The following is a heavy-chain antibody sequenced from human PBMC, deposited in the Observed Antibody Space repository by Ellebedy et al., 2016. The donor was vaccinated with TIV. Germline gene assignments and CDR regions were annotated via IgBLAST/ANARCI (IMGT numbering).Heavy chain of an antibody. D-gene: IGHD2-2*01. J-gene: IGHJ4*02. CDR2: LSGSGGTI. V-gene: IGHV3-23*01. CDR1: GFTFSPYA. Sequence: GESLKISXAASGFTFSPYAMSWVRQAPGKGLECVSALSGSGGTIYYADSVKGRFTISRDNAKNSLYLQMNSLRAEDTAVYYCARDSGTGWGQGTLVTVSS. CDR3: ARDSGTG.